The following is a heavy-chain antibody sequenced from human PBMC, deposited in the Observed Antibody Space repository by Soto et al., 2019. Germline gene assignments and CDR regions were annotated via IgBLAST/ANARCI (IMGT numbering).Heavy chain of an antibody. J-gene: IGHJ6*03. V-gene: IGHV4-59*01. CDR3: ARGYCSGGSCYSGYYYYYMDV. D-gene: IGHD2-15*01. CDR2: IYYSGST. CDR1: GGSISSYY. Sequence: QVQLQESGPGLVKPSETLSLTCTVSGGSISSYYWSWIRQPPGKGLEWIGYIYYSGSTNYNPSLKSRVTISVDTSKNQFSLKLSSVTAADTAVYYCARGYCSGGSCYSGYYYYYMDVWGKGTTVTASS.